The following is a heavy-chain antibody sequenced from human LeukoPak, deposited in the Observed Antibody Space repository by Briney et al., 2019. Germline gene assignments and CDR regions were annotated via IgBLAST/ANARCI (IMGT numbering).Heavy chain of an antibody. V-gene: IGHV3-9*01. Sequence: GGSLRLSCAASGFTFDDYGMHWVRQAPGKGLEWVSGISWNSGSIGYADSVKGRFTISRDNAENSLYLQMNSLRAEDTADYYCAGSGFDYWGQGTLVTVSS. D-gene: IGHD2-15*01. CDR3: AGSGFDY. CDR2: ISWNSGSI. CDR1: GFTFDDYG. J-gene: IGHJ4*02.